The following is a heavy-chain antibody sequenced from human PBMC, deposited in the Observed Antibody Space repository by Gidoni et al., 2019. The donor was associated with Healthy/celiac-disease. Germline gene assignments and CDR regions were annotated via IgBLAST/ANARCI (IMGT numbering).Heavy chain of an antibody. V-gene: IGHV3-21*01. CDR1: GFTFSSDS. J-gene: IGHJ4*02. CDR3: ARARGGSHYGPFDY. CDR2: MSSSSSYI. Sequence: EVQLVESGGGLVKPGGSLRLSCAASGFTFSSDSMNWVRQAPGKGLEWGADMSSSSSYIYYADSVKGRFTISRDNAKNSLYLQMNSLRAEDTAVYYCARARGGSHYGPFDYWGQGTLVTVSS. D-gene: IGHD1-26*01.